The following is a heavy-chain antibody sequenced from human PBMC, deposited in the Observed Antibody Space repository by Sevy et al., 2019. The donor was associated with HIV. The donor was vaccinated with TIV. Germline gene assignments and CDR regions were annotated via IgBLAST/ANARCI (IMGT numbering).Heavy chain of an antibody. D-gene: IGHD2-15*01. CDR2: IYYSGST. J-gene: IGHJ5*02. CDR3: ASSPMLGYCSGGSCTEWFDP. Sequence: SETLSLTCTVSGGSISSYYWSWIRQPPGKGLEWIGYIYYSGSTNYNPSLKSRVTISVDTSKNQFSLKLGSVTAADTAVYYSASSPMLGYCSGGSCTEWFDPWGQGTLVTVSS. V-gene: IGHV4-59*12. CDR1: GGSISSYY.